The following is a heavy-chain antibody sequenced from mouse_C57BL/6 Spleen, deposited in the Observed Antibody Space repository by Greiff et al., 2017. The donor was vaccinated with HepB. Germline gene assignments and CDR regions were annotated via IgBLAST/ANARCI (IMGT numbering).Heavy chain of an antibody. J-gene: IGHJ3*01. CDR3: TTDDDYGSSPPFAY. CDR1: GFNIKDYY. D-gene: IGHD1-1*01. Sequence: EVQLQQSGAELVRPGASVKLSCTASGFNIKDYYMHWVKQRPEQGLEWIGRIDPEDGDTEYAPKFQGKATMTADTSSNTAYLQLSSLTSADPAVYYCTTDDDYGSSPPFAYWGQGTLVTVSA. V-gene: IGHV14-1*01. CDR2: IDPEDGDT.